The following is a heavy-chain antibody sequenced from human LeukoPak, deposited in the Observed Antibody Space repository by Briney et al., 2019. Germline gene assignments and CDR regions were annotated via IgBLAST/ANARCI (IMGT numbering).Heavy chain of an antibody. D-gene: IGHD6-25*01. CDR3: ARVGVTAATSNY. Sequence: ASVKVSCKASGYIFTTYYMHWMRQAPGQGPEWMGIISPRGGSTDYAQKFQDRVTMTSDTSTSTVYMELNSLRSEDTAVYFCARVGVTAATSNYWGQGTLVTVSS. CDR1: GYIFTTYY. J-gene: IGHJ4*02. V-gene: IGHV1-46*01. CDR2: ISPRGGST.